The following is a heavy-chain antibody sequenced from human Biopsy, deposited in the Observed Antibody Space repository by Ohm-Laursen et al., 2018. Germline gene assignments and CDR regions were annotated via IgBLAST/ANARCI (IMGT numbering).Heavy chain of an antibody. J-gene: IGHJ6*02. V-gene: IGHV4-61*05. D-gene: IGHD6-19*01. CDR3: ARATNSAGWPYYYFYGMDV. CDR1: GGSISDSTYH. CDR2: IYYSGST. Sequence: TLSLTCTVSGGSISDSTYHWGWIRQSPGKGLEWIGNIYYSGSTNYNPSLKSRVTISVDTSKNQFSLRLNSVTAADTAVYYCARATNSAGWPYYYFYGMDVWGQGTTVTVSS.